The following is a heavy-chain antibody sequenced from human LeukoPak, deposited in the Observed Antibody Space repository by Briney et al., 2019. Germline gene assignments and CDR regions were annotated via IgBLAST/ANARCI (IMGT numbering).Heavy chain of an antibody. CDR3: ARAGSPVLRYFDWSPRYYYYYMDV. V-gene: IGHV4-34*01. D-gene: IGHD3-9*01. CDR2: INHSGST. J-gene: IGHJ6*03. Sequence: PSETLSLTCAVYGGSFSGYYWSWIRQPPGKGLEWIGEINHSGSTNYNPFLKSRVTISVDTSKNQFSLKLSSVTAADTAVYYCARAGSPVLRYFDWSPRYYYYYMDVWGKGTTVTISS. CDR1: GGSFSGYY.